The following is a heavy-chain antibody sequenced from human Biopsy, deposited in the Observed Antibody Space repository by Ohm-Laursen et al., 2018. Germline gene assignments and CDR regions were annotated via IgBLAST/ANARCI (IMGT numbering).Heavy chain of an antibody. D-gene: IGHD3-10*01. Sequence: PSQTLSLTCTVPGGSVRSPDHRWNWVRRAPGKGSEWIGNIYYSWTTLYNPSLSGRVPMDLDRSTNQFSLKLKSVTSADTAVYFCARAYFYGMGTSNYFLDSWGQGALVTVSS. J-gene: IGHJ4*02. CDR1: GGSVRSPDHR. CDR3: ARAYFYGMGTSNYFLDS. CDR2: IYYSWTT. V-gene: IGHV4-30-4*08.